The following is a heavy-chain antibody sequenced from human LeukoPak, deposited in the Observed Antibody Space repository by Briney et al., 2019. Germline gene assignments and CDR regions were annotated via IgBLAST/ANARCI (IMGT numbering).Heavy chain of an antibody. D-gene: IGHD6-19*01. J-gene: IGHJ4*02. CDR3: ARETSGYSSGWPDY. CDR2: IKQDGSEK. V-gene: IGHV3-7*01. CDR1: GFTFSSYW. Sequence: GGSLRLSCAASGFTFSSYWMSWVRQAPGKGLEWVANIKQDGSEKYYVDSVKDRFTISRDNAKNSLYLQMNSLRAEDTAVYYCARETSGYSSGWPDYWGQGTLVTVSS.